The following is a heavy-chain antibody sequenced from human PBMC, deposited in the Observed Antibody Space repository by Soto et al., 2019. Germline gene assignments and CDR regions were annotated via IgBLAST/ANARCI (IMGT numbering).Heavy chain of an antibody. D-gene: IGHD6-13*01. CDR2: INHSGST. V-gene: IGHV4-34*01. CDR3: GGITVAH. CDR1: GGSFSDYY. Sequence: SSETLSLTCAVFGGSFSDYYWSWIRQPPGKGLEWIGEINHSGSTNYNPSLKSRVTISVDTSKNQFSLKLSSVTAADTAVYYCGGITVAHWGQGTQVTVS. J-gene: IGHJ4*02.